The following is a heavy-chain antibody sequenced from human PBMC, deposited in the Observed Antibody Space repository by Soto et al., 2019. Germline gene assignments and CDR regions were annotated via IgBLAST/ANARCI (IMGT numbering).Heavy chain of an antibody. Sequence: GGSLRLSCAASGFTFSSYGMHWVRQAPGKGLEWVAVIWYDGSNKYYADSVKGRFTISRDNSKNTLYLQMNSLRAEDTAVYYCARVPCSSTSCYARYYYYMDVWGKGTTVTVSS. J-gene: IGHJ6*03. D-gene: IGHD2-2*01. CDR2: IWYDGSNK. CDR1: GFTFSSYG. V-gene: IGHV3-33*01. CDR3: ARVPCSSTSCYARYYYYMDV.